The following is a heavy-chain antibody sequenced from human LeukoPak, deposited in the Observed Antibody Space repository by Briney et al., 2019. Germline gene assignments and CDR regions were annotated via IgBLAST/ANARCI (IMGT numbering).Heavy chain of an antibody. CDR3: ARGIRNWLEP. Sequence: SETLSLTCTVSGGSFSFYYWNWIRQPPGKGLEWIGNILYSGNTNYSPSLKSRVTISVDTSKNQFSLSLKSVTAADTAVYYCARGIRNWLEPWAREPWSRSPQ. D-gene: IGHD1-14*01. CDR1: GGSFSFYY. CDR2: ILYSGNT. V-gene: IGHV4-59*08. J-gene: IGHJ5*02.